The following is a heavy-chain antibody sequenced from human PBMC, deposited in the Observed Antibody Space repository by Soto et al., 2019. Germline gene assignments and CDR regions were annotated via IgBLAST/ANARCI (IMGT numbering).Heavy chain of an antibody. CDR2: IKSKTDGGTT. J-gene: IGHJ6*03. CDR3: TTDRNGYCSRSRCAYYHYYYMDV. V-gene: IGHV3-15*01. CDR1: GFTFSNAW. D-gene: IGHD2-2*03. Sequence: GSLRLSCAASGFTFSNAWMSCVRQAPGKGLEWVGRIKSKTDGGTTDYAAPVRGRFTSSRDDSKNTLYLQMNSLKTEDKAVYYPTTDRNGYCSRSRCAYYHYYYMDVWGKGTTVTVS.